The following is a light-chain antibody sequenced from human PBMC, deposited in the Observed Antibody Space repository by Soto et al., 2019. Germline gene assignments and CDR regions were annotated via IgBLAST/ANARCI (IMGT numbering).Light chain of an antibody. CDR1: QGVSSY. CDR2: GAS. CDR3: QQYNNWPPWT. J-gene: IGKJ1*01. Sequence: EVVLTQSPATLSLSPGERATLSCRASQGVSSYLAWYQQKPGQAPRLLIYGASTRATGIPARFSGSGSGTEFTLTISSLQSEDFAVYYCQQYNNWPPWTFGQGTKVAIK. V-gene: IGKV3-15*01.